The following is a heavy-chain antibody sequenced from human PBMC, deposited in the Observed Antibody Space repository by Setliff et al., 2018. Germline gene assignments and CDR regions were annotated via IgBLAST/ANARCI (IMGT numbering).Heavy chain of an antibody. CDR1: GYTFTSYA. Sequence: ASVKVSCKASGYTFTSYAMHWVRQAPGQRLEWMGWINAGNGNTKYSQKFQGRVTMTSDSSISTAYMELSGLRSDDTAVYFCARDQGHGITAAGPDFWGQGTLVTVSS. V-gene: IGHV1-3*01. CDR3: ARDQGHGITAAGPDF. CDR2: INAGNGNT. J-gene: IGHJ4*02. D-gene: IGHD6-13*01.